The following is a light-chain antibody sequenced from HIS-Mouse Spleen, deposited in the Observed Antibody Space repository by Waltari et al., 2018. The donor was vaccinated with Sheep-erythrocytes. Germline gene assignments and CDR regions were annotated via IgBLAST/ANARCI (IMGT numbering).Light chain of an antibody. V-gene: IGLV1-40*01. CDR3: QSYDSSLSGSV. Sequence: QSVLTQPPSVSGAPGQRVNISCTGSSSNIGAGHDVHWYQQLPGTAPKLLIYGNSNRPSGVPDRFSGSKSGTSASLAITGLQAEDEADYYCQSYDSSLSGSVFGGGTKLTVL. CDR1: SSNIGAGHD. CDR2: GNS. J-gene: IGLJ2*01.